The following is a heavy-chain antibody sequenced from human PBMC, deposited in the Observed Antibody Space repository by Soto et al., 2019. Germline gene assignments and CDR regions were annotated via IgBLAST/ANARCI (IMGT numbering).Heavy chain of an antibody. CDR2: INPNGGVT. Sequence: QVQLVQSGAEVRKPGASVTVSCRSSGDSFNDYYIHWVRQDPGQGFEWMGWINPNGGVTKYAQKFQGWVSMTRDTSIRTVYMQLSRLRSDDTAVYYCARESGGATATLDYYFYMDVWGTGTTVTVSS. CDR1: GDSFNDYY. V-gene: IGHV1-2*04. D-gene: IGHD5-12*01. J-gene: IGHJ6*03. CDR3: ARESGGATATLDYYFYMDV.